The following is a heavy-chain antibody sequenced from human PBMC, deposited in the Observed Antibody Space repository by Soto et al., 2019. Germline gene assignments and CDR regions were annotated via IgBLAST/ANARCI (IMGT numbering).Heavy chain of an antibody. CDR1: GFTFSSYG. CDR2: ISYDGSNK. Sequence: QVQLVASGGGVVQPGRSLRLSCAASGFTFSSYGMHWVRQAPGKGLEWVAVISYDGSNKYYADSVKGRFTISSDNSKNTLYLQMNSLRAEDTAVYYCAKDLTPLWFGDYYYYGMDVWGQGTTVTVSS. D-gene: IGHD3-10*01. J-gene: IGHJ6*02. V-gene: IGHV3-30*18. CDR3: AKDLTPLWFGDYYYYGMDV.